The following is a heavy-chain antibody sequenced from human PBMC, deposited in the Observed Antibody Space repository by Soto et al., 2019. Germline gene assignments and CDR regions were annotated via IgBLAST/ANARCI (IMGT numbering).Heavy chain of an antibody. CDR3: VRGFKNYYAMDV. CDR1: GCTFNTYW. Sequence: EVQLVESGGGLVQPGGSLRLSCAASGCTFNTYWMHWVRQAPGRGLVWVSRLNSDGSSKYYGDSMKGRFTISRDNADNTVYLQMNSLRDEDTAVYFCVRGFKNYYAMDVWGQGTTVTVSS. J-gene: IGHJ6*02. CDR2: LNSDGSSK. V-gene: IGHV3-74*01.